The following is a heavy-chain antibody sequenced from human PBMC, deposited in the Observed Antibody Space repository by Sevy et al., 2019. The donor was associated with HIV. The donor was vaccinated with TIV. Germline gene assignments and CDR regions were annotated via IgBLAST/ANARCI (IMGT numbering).Heavy chain of an antibody. J-gene: IGHJ4*02. Sequence: SETLSLTCTVSGGSITSLYWNWIRQPPGKGLEWIANIYYNGHINYNPSLKSRVTLSLDTSKNQFSLRLMSVTAADTAMYYCAGENAWGRGYSWGQGTLVTVSS. CDR3: AGENAWGRGYS. CDR2: IYYNGHI. D-gene: IGHD1-26*01. CDR1: GGSITSLY. V-gene: IGHV4-59*08.